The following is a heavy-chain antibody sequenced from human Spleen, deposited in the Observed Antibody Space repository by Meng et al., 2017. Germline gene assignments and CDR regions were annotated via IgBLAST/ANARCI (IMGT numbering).Heavy chain of an antibody. D-gene: IGHD3-16*02. Sequence: GESLKISCAASGFIFSSYAMGWVRQAPGKGLEWVSSISGSGVSTYYADSVKGRFSISRDNSKNTVYLQMHSLRVEDTAVYYCAREYYDYVWGSYRYTGPFDYWGQGTLVTVSS. CDR2: ISGSGVST. V-gene: IGHV3-23*01. CDR1: GFIFSSYA. CDR3: AREYYDYVWGSYRYTGPFDY. J-gene: IGHJ4*02.